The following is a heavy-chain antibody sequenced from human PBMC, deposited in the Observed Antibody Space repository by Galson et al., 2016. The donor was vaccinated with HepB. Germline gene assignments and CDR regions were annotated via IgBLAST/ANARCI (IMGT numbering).Heavy chain of an antibody. Sequence: SETLSLTCTVSGGSISSSTDYFYYWGWVRQTPGKGLEWIASIHHSGRTYHNPSLKSRATISVDTSKNQFSLRLSSVTAADTAVYYCAREDGTSKKEFDSWGQGTLVTVSS. CDR2: IHHSGRT. V-gene: IGHV4-39*07. CDR1: GGSISSSTDYFYY. J-gene: IGHJ4*02. D-gene: IGHD5-24*01. CDR3: AREDGTSKKEFDS.